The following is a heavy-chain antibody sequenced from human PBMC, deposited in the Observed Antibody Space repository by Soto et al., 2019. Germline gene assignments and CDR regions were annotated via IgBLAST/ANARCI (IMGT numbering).Heavy chain of an antibody. Sequence: PGGSLRLSCISSGFTFRTYTMNWVRQAPGKGLEWVSGIRGFSPYTFYAESVKGRFTISRDNAKNSLYLQMDSLRAEDTAVYYCARDRGYDAHDYHYNAMDVWGQGTTVTVSS. CDR2: IRGFSPYT. J-gene: IGHJ6*02. D-gene: IGHD3-10*01. CDR1: GFTFRTYT. V-gene: IGHV3-21*01. CDR3: ARDRGYDAHDYHYNAMDV.